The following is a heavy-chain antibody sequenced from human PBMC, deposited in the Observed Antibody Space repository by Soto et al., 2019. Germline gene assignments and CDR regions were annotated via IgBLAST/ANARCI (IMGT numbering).Heavy chain of an antibody. V-gene: IGHV2-70*04. CDR1: GFSLSTSGMR. Sequence: SGPTLVNPTQTLTLTCTFSGFSLSTSGMRVSWIRQPPGKALEWLARIDWDDDKFYSTSLKTRLTISKDASKNQVVLTMTNMDPVDTATYYCARTTKGYSSGWSNFDYWGQGTLVTVSS. D-gene: IGHD6-19*01. J-gene: IGHJ4*02. CDR3: ARTTKGYSSGWSNFDY. CDR2: IDWDDDK.